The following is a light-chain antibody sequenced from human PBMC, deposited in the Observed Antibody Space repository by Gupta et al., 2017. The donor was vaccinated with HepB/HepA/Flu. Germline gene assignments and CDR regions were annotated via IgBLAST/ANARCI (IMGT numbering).Light chain of an antibody. CDR2: NVR. CDR1: SSDVGAYNY. V-gene: IGLV2-14*01. CDR3: DADTNSHNVV. J-gene: IGLJ1*01. Sequence: QSALTPPASVSGSPGPSITISCPGTSSDVGAYNYVSCYQQVPGKAPKLMIYNVRKRPAGVPDRFSGSKSGNTASLTISGRQAEDEADYYCDADTNSHNVVFGTGTKFTVL.